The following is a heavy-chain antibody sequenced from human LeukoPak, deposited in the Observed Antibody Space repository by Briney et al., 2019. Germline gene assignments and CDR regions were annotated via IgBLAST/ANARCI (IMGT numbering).Heavy chain of an antibody. J-gene: IGHJ4*02. CDR3: ARAEGDYDSSGYLFGGY. D-gene: IGHD3-22*01. Sequence: ASVKVSCKASGYTFTGYYMHWVRQAPGQGLEWMGWINTNTGNPTYAQGFTGRFVFSLDTSVSTAYLQISSLKAEDTTVYYCARAEGDYDSSGYLFGGYWGQGTLVTVSS. CDR2: INTNTGNP. CDR1: GYTFTGYY. V-gene: IGHV7-4-1*02.